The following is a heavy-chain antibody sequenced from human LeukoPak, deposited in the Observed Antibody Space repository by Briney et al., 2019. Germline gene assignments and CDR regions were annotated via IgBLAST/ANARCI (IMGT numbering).Heavy chain of an antibody. Sequence: GGSLRLSCAASGFTFSSYAMHWVRQAPGKGLEWVAVISYDGSNKYYADSVKGRFTISRDNSKNTLYLQMNSLRAEDTAVYYCARDFLDYYYYGMDVWGQGTTVTVSS. D-gene: IGHD2/OR15-2a*01. V-gene: IGHV3-30-3*01. CDR2: ISYDGSNK. CDR1: GFTFSSYA. J-gene: IGHJ6*02. CDR3: ARDFLDYYYYGMDV.